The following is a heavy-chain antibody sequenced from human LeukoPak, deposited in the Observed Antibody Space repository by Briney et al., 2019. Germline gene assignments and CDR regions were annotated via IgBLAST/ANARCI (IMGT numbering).Heavy chain of an antibody. CDR3: AREGPPNYGGRYLDR. V-gene: IGHV3-7*03. D-gene: IGHD4-23*01. CDR1: GFTFSSYW. J-gene: IGHJ2*01. CDR2: IKQDGSEK. Sequence: GGSLRLSCAASGFTFSSYWMTWVRQAPGKGLEWVANIKQDGSEKYYVDSVRGRFTISRDNAKNSVYLQMNSLRAEDTAVYYCAREGPPNYGGRYLDRWGRGTLVTVSS.